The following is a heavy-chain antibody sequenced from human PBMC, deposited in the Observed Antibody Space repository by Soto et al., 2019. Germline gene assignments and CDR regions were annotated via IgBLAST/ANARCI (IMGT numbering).Heavy chain of an antibody. J-gene: IGHJ6*02. CDR2: IKHSGST. CDR3: VRDPHGSTGSGSDV. V-gene: IGHV4-34*01. CDR1: GGSFLGYD. Sequence: SGTLSLTCGGYGGSFLGYDWSWFRQPLGTGLEWIGEIKHSGSTNYNPSLKSRVTISEDTSNNQLSLKLSSVNAADTALYYIVRDPHGSTGSGSDVLCQ. D-gene: IGHD2-8*02.